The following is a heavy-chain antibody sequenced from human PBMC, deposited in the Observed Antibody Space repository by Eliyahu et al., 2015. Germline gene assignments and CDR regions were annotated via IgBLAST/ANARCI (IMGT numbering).Heavy chain of an antibody. V-gene: IGHV3-23*01. CDR3: AKEVRSNGHYDY. CDR1: GFIFSSAV. D-gene: IGHD3-22*01. Sequence: EVQLLESGGGLVQPGGSLRLSXAVSGFIFSSAVMDWVRQAPGKGLEWVSGISSSGSSTYYADSVKGRFIISRDDSKKMLYLQMESLRAEDTAIYYCAKEVRSNGHYDYWGQGTLVTVSS. J-gene: IGHJ4*02. CDR2: ISSSGSST.